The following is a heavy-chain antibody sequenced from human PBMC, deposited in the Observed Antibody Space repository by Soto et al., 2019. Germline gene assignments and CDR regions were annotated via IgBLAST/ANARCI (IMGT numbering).Heavy chain of an antibody. Sequence: SETLSLTCIVSGGSISSKYWSWIRQPPGKGLEWIGYIYYSGSTDYNPSLKSRVTISVDTSKNQFSLKLSSVTAADTAVYYCARDVFSAAPPGYYYGMVVWGQGTTVTVSS. CDR1: GGSISSKY. CDR2: IYYSGST. V-gene: IGHV4-59*12. CDR3: ARDVFSAAPPGYYYGMVV. J-gene: IGHJ6*02. D-gene: IGHD2-15*01.